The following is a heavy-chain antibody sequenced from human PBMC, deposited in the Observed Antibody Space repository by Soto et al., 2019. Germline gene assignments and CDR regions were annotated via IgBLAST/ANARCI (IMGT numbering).Heavy chain of an antibody. CDR3: AKDVDRLGELWGYFQG. J-gene: IGHJ1*01. CDR2: INWNGVNK. CDR1: VFTFEGFA. D-gene: IGHD3-16*01. V-gene: IGHV3-9*01. Sequence: SLRLCCTISVFTFEGFAMHWVRQAPGQGLELVSGINWNGVNKGYAESVLGRFAISRDDAKKSLYLDMNYLRPDETALYFCAKDVDRLGELWGYFQGWGQGTMVTVSS.